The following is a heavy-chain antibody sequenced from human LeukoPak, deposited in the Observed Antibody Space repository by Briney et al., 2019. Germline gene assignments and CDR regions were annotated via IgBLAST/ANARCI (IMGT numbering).Heavy chain of an antibody. V-gene: IGHV3-30*02. Sequence: PGGSLRLSCAASGFTFSSYGMHWVRQAPGKGLEWVAVIWYGGSNKYYADSVKGRFTISRDNSKNTLYLQMNSLRAEDTAVYYCAKGGGYYYYYMDVWGKGTTATASS. CDR1: GFTFSSYG. CDR2: IWYGGSNK. D-gene: IGHD3-16*01. J-gene: IGHJ6*03. CDR3: AKGGGYYYYYMDV.